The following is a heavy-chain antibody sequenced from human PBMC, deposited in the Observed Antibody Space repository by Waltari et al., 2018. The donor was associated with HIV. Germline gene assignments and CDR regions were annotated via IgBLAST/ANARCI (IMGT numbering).Heavy chain of an antibody. V-gene: IGHV5-51*01. CDR1: GYTLTNYW. CDR2: IYPGDSDT. CDR3: ARLKDIVVVVSLSAFDY. Sequence: EVQLVQSGPEVKKPGESLKISCKVSGYTLTNYWIGWARQMPGKGLEWMGVIYPGDSDTRYSPSFQGQVTISADKSITTAYLQWTSLKASDTAMYYCARLKDIVVVVSLSAFDYWGQGTLVTVSS. J-gene: IGHJ4*02. D-gene: IGHD2-15*01.